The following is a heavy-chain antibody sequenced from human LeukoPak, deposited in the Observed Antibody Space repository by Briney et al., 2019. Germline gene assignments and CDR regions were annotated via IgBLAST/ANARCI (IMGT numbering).Heavy chain of an antibody. V-gene: IGHV3-23*01. CDR1: GFTFDDYA. Sequence: PGGSLRLSCAASGFTFDDYAMHWVRQAPGKGLEWVSGISGSGGSTYYADSVKGRFTMSRDNSKNTLYMQMKSLRAEDTAVYYCAKGTVYYYGSGSYPSIWGQGTMVTVSS. CDR2: ISGSGGST. J-gene: IGHJ3*02. D-gene: IGHD3-10*01. CDR3: AKGTVYYYGSGSYPSI.